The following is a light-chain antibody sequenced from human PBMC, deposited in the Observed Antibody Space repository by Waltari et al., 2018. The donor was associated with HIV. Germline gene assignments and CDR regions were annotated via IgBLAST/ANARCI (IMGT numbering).Light chain of an antibody. V-gene: IGKV1-39*01. CDR2: AAS. Sequence: DIQMTQSPSPLSASVGDRVTITCRASQSIGVYLNWYRQKQGKAPELLIYAASNLQSGLPSRFSGSGSGTDFTLTISSLQPEDFATYYCQQTFNIPLIFGPGTKVDI. CDR3: QQTFNIPLI. J-gene: IGKJ3*01. CDR1: QSIGVY.